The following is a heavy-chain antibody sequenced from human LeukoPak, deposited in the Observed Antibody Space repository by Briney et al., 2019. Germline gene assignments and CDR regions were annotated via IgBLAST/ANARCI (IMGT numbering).Heavy chain of an antibody. D-gene: IGHD6-19*01. CDR2: IYYSGST. CDR1: GGSISSYY. CDR3: ARDSSGWYYFDY. Sequence: SETLSLTCTVSGGSISSYYWSWIRQPPGKGLEWIGYIYYSGSTNYNPSLKSRVTISVDTSKNQFSLKLSSVTAADTAVYYYARDSSGWYYFDYWGQGTLVTVSS. J-gene: IGHJ4*02. V-gene: IGHV4-59*01.